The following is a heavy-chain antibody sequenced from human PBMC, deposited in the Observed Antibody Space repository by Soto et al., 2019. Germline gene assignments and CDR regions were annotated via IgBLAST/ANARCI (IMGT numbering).Heavy chain of an antibody. J-gene: IGHJ6*03. CDR3: ARESGGATATLDYYYFYMDV. D-gene: IGHD5-12*01. Sequence: QVQLVQSGAEVKKPGASVTVSCRASGDTFTGYYMHWVRQAPGQGLEWMGWINPNSGVTKYAQKFQGWVTMTRDTSIRTVYLQLSRLRSDDTAVYYCARESGGATATLDYYYFYMDVWGTGTMVTVSS. CDR1: GDTFTGYY. V-gene: IGHV1-2*04. CDR2: INPNSGVT.